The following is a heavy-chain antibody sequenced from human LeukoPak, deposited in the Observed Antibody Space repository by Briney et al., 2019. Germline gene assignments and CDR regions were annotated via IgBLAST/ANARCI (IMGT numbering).Heavy chain of an antibody. D-gene: IGHD5-24*01. J-gene: IGHJ6*02. CDR3: AKDKVGYSYTGMDV. V-gene: IGHV3-9*01. Sequence: PGGSLRLSCAASGFTFDDYAMHWVRQAPGKGLEWVSGISWNSGSVGYADSVKGRFTISRDNAKDSLYLQMNSLRAEDTALYYCAKDKVGYSYTGMDVWGQGTTVTVSS. CDR1: GFTFDDYA. CDR2: ISWNSGSV.